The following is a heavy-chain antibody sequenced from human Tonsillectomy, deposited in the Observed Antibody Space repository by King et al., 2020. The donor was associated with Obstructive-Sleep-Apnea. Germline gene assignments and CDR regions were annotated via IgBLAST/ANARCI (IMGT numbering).Heavy chain of an antibody. CDR3: AREGYDRNDRYYFDY. J-gene: IGHJ4*02. Sequence: QLQESGPGLVKPSETLFLTCTVSGASISSSSHYWGWIRQPLGKGLEGIGTIYYDGTTYYNPSLKSRVTISLDTSKNELSLKLSSVTAADTAVYYCAREGYDRNDRYYFDYWGQGTLVTVSS. CDR2: IYYDGTT. D-gene: IGHD1-20*01. CDR1: GASISSSSHY. V-gene: IGHV4-39*07.